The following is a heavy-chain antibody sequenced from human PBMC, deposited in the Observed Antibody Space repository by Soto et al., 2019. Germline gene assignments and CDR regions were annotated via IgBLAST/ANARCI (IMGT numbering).Heavy chain of an antibody. CDR1: GFTFDDYA. Sequence: GSLRLSCAASGFTFDDYAMHWVRQAPGKGLEWVSLISATGGGTYYADSVKGRFTISRDNSHNTLYLQVHSLTAEDTAVYYCAKDRRAGGNSAFYFDFWGQGAQVTVSS. V-gene: IGHV3-43*02. CDR2: ISATGGGT. J-gene: IGHJ4*02. D-gene: IGHD3-16*01. CDR3: AKDRRAGGNSAFYFDF.